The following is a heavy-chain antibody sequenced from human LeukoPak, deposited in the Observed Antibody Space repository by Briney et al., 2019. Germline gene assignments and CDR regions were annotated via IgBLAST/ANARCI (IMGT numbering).Heavy chain of an antibody. V-gene: IGHV3-23*01. Sequence: GGSLRLSCAASGFTFSSYWMSWVRQVPGKGLEWVSAISGSGGSTYYADSVKGRFTISRDNSKNTLYLQMNSLRAEDTAVYYCAFYYYGSGNYFDYWGQGTLVTVSS. CDR2: ISGSGGST. CDR3: AFYYYGSGNYFDY. J-gene: IGHJ4*02. CDR1: GFTFSSYW. D-gene: IGHD3-10*01.